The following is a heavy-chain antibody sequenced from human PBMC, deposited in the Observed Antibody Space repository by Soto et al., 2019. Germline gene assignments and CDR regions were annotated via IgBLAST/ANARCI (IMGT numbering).Heavy chain of an antibody. D-gene: IGHD2-15*01. CDR2: INAGNGNT. CDR1: GYTFTSYA. CDR3: ARDLGYCSGGSCYNYYYGMDV. J-gene: IGHJ6*02. Sequence: QVQLVQSGAEVKKPGASVKVSCKASGYTFTSYAMHWVRQAPGQRLEWMGWINAGNGNTKYSQKFQGRVTITRDTSASTAYMELSSLTSEDTAVYYCARDLGYCSGGSCYNYYYGMDVWGQGTTVTVSS. V-gene: IGHV1-3*01.